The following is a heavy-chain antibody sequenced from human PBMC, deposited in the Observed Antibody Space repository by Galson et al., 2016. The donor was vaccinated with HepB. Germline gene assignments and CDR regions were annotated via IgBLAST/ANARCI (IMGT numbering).Heavy chain of an antibody. CDR3: VRGNTVTQPTTDS. J-gene: IGHJ4*02. CDR1: GFTFGAYS. Sequence: SLRLSCAASGFTFGAYSMSWVRQAPGKGLEWVSSIDSSSGYKYYADSVKGRLTISRDNAKNSLYLQMNSLRAEDTAVYYCVRGNTVTQPTTDSWGQGTLVTVSS. D-gene: IGHD4-17*01. CDR2: IDSSSGYK. V-gene: IGHV3-21*04.